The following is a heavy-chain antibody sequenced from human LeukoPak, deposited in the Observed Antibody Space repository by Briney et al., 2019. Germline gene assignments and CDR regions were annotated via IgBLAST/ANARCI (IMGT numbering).Heavy chain of an antibody. D-gene: IGHD2-2*01. CDR1: GGSIRTYY. CDR3: AKIYCSSVTCYFDL. J-gene: IGHJ4*02. CDR2: VSYSGGT. Sequence: SETLSLTCTVSGGSIRTYYWSWVRQPPGKGLEWIAYVSYSGGTNYNPSLKSRATISEDTSKNHFSLKLNSVTAADTAVYYCAKIYCSSVTCYFDLWGQGTLVTVSS. V-gene: IGHV4-59*12.